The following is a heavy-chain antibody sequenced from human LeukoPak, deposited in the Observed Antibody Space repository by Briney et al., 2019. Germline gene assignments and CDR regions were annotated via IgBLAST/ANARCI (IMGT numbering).Heavy chain of an antibody. CDR2: IRDDGGEI. CDR1: GFTFSSYW. V-gene: IGHV3-7*01. J-gene: IGHJ4*02. Sequence: GGSLRLSCEASGFTFSSYWMSWVRQAPGKGLEWVANIRDDGGEIYYVDSVKGRFTISRDNAKSSLFLQMNSLRAEDAAVYYCARDKPRGSYYGSIFDSRGQGTLVTVSS. CDR3: ARDKPRGSYYGSIFDS. D-gene: IGHD1-26*01.